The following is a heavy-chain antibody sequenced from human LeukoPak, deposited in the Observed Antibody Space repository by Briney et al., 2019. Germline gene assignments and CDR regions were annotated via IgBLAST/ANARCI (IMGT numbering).Heavy chain of an antibody. CDR1: GGSISSYY. Sequence: SETLSLTCTVSGGSISSYYWSWIRQPPGKGLEWIGYIYYSGSTNYNPSLKSRVTMSVDTSKNQFSLKLSSVTAADTAVYYCAPYSSAGWFDPWGQGTLVTVSS. CDR3: APYSSAGWFDP. V-gene: IGHV4-59*01. CDR2: IYYSGST. D-gene: IGHD6-19*01. J-gene: IGHJ5*02.